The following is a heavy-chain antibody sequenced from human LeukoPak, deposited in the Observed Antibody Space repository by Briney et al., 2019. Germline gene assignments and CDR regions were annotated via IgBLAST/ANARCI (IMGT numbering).Heavy chain of an antibody. D-gene: IGHD4-17*01. CDR2: IYSGGST. Sequence: GGSLRLSCAASGFTVSSNYMSWVRQAPGKGLEGGSVIYSGGSTYYSDSVKGRFTISRDNSKNTLYLQMNSLRAEDTAVYYCAREIAFLARAYGDYGYGMDVWGQGTTVTVSS. J-gene: IGHJ6*02. CDR3: AREIAFLARAYGDYGYGMDV. CDR1: GFTVSSNY. V-gene: IGHV3-66*01.